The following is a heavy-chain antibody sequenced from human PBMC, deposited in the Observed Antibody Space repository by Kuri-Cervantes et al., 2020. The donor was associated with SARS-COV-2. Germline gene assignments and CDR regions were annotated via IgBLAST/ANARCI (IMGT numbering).Heavy chain of an antibody. CDR1: GGSISSSSYY. V-gene: IGHV4-39*07. Sequence: ESLKISCTVSGGSISSSSYYWGWIRQPPGKGLEWIGSIYYSGSTYYNPSLKSRVTISVDTSKNQFSLKLSSVTAADTAVYYCARASTTIYGVLIMLFSSNAFAIWGQGTLVTV. CDR3: ARASTTIYGVLIMLFSSNAFAI. J-gene: IGHJ3*02. CDR2: IYYSGST. D-gene: IGHD3-3*01.